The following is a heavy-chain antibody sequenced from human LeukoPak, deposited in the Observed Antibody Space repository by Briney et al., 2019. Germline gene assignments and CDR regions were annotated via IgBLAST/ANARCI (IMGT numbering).Heavy chain of an antibody. Sequence: ASMKVSCKASGYTFTGYYMHWVRQAPGQGLEWMGWINPNSGGTNYAQKFQGRVTMTTDTSTSTAYMELRSLRSDDTAVYYCASLSYGAVDYWGQGTLVTVSS. CDR3: ASLSYGAVDY. V-gene: IGHV1-2*02. CDR1: GYTFTGYY. CDR2: INPNSGGT. D-gene: IGHD4-17*01. J-gene: IGHJ4*02.